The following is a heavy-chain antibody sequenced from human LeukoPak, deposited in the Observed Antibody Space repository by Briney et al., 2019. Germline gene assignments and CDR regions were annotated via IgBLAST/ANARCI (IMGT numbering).Heavy chain of an antibody. D-gene: IGHD1-26*01. Sequence: ASVKVSCKASLGTFSSYAISGVRQAPGQGREWMGGIIAVLVTANYAQKFQSRVTTTADESTSTAYMELSSLRSEDTAVYYCARGRVGATFPDYWGQGTLVTASS. CDR2: IIAVLVTA. V-gene: IGHV1-69*13. J-gene: IGHJ4*02. CDR1: LGTFSSYA. CDR3: ARGRVGATFPDY.